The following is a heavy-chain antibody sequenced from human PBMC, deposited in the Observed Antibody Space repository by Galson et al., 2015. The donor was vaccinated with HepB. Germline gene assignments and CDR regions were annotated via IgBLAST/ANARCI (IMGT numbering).Heavy chain of an antibody. J-gene: IGHJ3*02. CDR3: AKDRTQWLRPHDAFDI. CDR1: GFTFSSCA. D-gene: IGHD5-12*01. V-gene: IGHV3-23*01. CDR2: ISGSGGNT. Sequence: SLRLSCAASGFTFSSCAMSWVRQAPGKGLECVSAISGSGGNTYYADSVKGRFTISRDNSKNTLYVEMNSLRAEDTAVYYCAKDRTQWLRPHDAFDIWGQGTMVTVSS.